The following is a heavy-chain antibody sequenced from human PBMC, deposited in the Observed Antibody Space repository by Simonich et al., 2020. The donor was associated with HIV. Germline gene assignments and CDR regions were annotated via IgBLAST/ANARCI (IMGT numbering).Heavy chain of an antibody. V-gene: IGHV4-34*01. J-gene: IGHJ6*02. CDR1: GGSFSGYY. CDR3: AGRTWEAAGTKYYYGMDV. Sequence: QVQLQQWGAGLLKPSETLSLTCAVYGGSFSGYYWSWTRRPPGKGLEWIGENNHSASTNYNHSLKSRVTISVITSNNPFALQLSSVTAADTAVYYGAGRTWEAAGTKYYYGMDVWGQGTTVTVSS. D-gene: IGHD6-13*01. CDR2: NNHSAST.